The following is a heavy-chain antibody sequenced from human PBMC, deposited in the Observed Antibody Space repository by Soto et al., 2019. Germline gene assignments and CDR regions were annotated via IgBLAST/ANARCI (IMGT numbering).Heavy chain of an antibody. V-gene: IGHV1-18*01. D-gene: IGHD2-2*02. J-gene: IGHJ4*02. CDR2: ISAYNGNT. Sequence: ASVKVSCKASGYTFIVYGVSWVRQAPGQGPEWMGWISAYNGNTNYAQKLQGRVTMTTDTSTSTAYMELRSLRSDGTAVYYCARVLSGTIPHPNDYRGQGTLVTVPS. CDR1: GYTFIVYG. CDR3: ARVLSGTIPHPNDY.